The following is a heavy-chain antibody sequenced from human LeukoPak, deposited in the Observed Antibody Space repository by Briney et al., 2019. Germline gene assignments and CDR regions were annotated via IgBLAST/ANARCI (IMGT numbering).Heavy chain of an antibody. CDR3: ARDRRDYSNYFDYYYMNV. CDR1: GGSISSGSYY. V-gene: IGHV4-61*01. Sequence: SETLSLTCTVSGGSISSGSYYWSWIRQPPGKGLEWIGYIYYSGSTNYNPSLKSRVTISVDTSKNQFSLKLSSVTAADTAVYYCARDRRDYSNYFDYYYMNVWGKGTTVTVSS. CDR2: IYYSGST. D-gene: IGHD4-11*01. J-gene: IGHJ6*03.